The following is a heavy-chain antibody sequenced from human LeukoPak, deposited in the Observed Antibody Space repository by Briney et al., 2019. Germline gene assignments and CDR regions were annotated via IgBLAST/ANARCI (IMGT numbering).Heavy chain of an antibody. J-gene: IGHJ4*02. CDR3: ARVAGGTMFRGVPFDY. Sequence: KLGESLKISCKGSGYSFTSYWIGWVRQMPGKGLEWMGIIYPGDSDTRYSPSFQGQVTISADKSVSTAYLQWSSLKASDTAMYYCARVAGGTMFRGVPFDYWGQGTLVTVSS. CDR1: GYSFTSYW. V-gene: IGHV5-51*01. D-gene: IGHD3-10*01. CDR2: IYPGDSDT.